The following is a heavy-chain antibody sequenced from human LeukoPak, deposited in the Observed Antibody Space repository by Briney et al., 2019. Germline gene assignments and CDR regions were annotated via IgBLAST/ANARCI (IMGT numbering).Heavy chain of an antibody. J-gene: IGHJ6*02. CDR2: IYSDGRT. Sequence: GGSLRLSCAASGFTVSNNYMSWVRQAPGKGLEWVSIIYSDGRTYYAASVKGRFTISRDNSKNTLYLQMNSLRAEDTAVYYCARDSSDFGMDVWGQGATVTVSS. V-gene: IGHV3-66*01. CDR3: ARDSSDFGMDV. CDR1: GFTVSNNY.